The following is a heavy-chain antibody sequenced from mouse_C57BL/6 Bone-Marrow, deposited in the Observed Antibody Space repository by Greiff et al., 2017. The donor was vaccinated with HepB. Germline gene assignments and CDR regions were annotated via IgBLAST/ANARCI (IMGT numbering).Heavy chain of an antibody. V-gene: IGHV1-55*01. Sequence: QVQLQQSGAELVKPGASVKMSCKASGYTFTSYWITWVKQRPGQGLEWIGDIYPGSGSTNYNEKFKSKATLTVDTSSSTAYMQLSSLTSEDSAVYYCARNYSNYAVDYWGQGTTLTVSS. CDR3: ARNYSNYAVDY. D-gene: IGHD2-5*01. J-gene: IGHJ2*01. CDR2: IYPGSGST. CDR1: GYTFTSYW.